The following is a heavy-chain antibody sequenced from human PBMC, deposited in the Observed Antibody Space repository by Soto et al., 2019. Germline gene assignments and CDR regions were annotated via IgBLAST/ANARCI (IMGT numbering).Heavy chain of an antibody. Sequence: PGEPLKISCKASGYTFSDQWVAWVRQKPGKGLEWLGIIFPGDSDTRYSPSFQGHVTISVDNSIHTHFLQWSSLPTSDTATYYCARVYMITFGGLTPSPRAYRFDYWGQGTRVTVSS. CDR3: ARVYMITFGGLTPSPRAYRFDY. D-gene: IGHD3-16*01. CDR1: GYTFSDQW. J-gene: IGHJ4*02. CDR2: IFPGDSDT. V-gene: IGHV5-51*01.